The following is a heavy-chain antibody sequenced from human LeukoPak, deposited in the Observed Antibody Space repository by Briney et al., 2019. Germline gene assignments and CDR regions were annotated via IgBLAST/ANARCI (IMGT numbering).Heavy chain of an antibody. CDR1: GFTFSNAW. V-gene: IGHV3-15*01. CDR2: IKSKTDGGTT. D-gene: IGHD3-22*01. J-gene: IGHJ4*02. CDR3: TTEPAPEGYYDSSGYYGY. Sequence: GGSLRLSCAASGFTFSNAWMSWVRQAPGKGLEWVGRIKSKTDGGTTDYAAPVKGRFTISRDDSKNTLYLQMNSLKTEDTAVYYCTTEPAPEGYYDSSGYYGYWGQGTLVTVSS.